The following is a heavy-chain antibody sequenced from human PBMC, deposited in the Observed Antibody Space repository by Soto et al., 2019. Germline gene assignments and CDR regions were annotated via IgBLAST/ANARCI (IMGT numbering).Heavy chain of an antibody. Sequence: SGPTLVNRTETLTLTCTFSGLSLTSPGMCVSWIRQSPGKALEWLALIERDDDDKYYSTSLKTRLTISKDTRKNQVVLTMANMEPADTATYYCARSIRGPRRFNGMDVWGQGTTVTVSS. CDR1: GLSLTSPGMC. J-gene: IGHJ6*02. V-gene: IGHV2-70*13. CDR3: ARSIRGPRRFNGMDV. CDR2: IERDDDDK. D-gene: IGHD1-20*01.